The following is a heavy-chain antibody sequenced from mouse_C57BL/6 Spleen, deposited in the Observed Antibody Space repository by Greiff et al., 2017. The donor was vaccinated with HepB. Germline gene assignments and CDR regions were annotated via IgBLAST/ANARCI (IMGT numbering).Heavy chain of an antibody. Sequence: VQLQQPGAELVKPGASVKVSCKASGYTFTSYWMHWVKQRPGQGLEWIGRIHPSDSDTNYNQKFKGKATLTVDKSTSTAYMQLSSLTSEYSAVYYCAMDGYDDVPFDYWGQGTTLTVSS. CDR1: GYTFTSYW. V-gene: IGHV1-74*01. D-gene: IGHD2-2*01. CDR3: AMDGYDDVPFDY. J-gene: IGHJ2*01. CDR2: IHPSDSDT.